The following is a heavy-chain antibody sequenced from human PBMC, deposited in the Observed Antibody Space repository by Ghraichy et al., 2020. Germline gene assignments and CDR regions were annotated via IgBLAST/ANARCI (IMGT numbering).Heavy chain of an antibody. CDR2: VSVSSGST. D-gene: IGHD3-22*01. Sequence: GGSLRLSCAASGFTFSIFAMSWVRQAPGEGLEWVSGVSVSSGSTYYADSVKGRFTISRDNSNNALYLQMNSLRVEDTAIYYCAKSNKLRDSIGTPKDFDYWGQGTLVTVSS. J-gene: IGHJ4*02. CDR1: GFTFSIFA. CDR3: AKSNKLRDSIGTPKDFDY. V-gene: IGHV3-23*01.